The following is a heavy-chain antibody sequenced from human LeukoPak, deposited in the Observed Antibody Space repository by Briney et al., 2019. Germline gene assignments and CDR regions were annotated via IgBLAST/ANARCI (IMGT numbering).Heavy chain of an antibody. CDR3: VKDRCDPATCPEV. V-gene: IGHV3-23*01. CDR1: GFTFSTYA. Sequence: PGGSLRLSCAASGFTFSTYAMSWVRQAPGEGLQWVSGISNSGDGTYYLDSVKGRFTISRDNSKNTLHLQMSSLRAEDTALYYCVKDRCDPATCPEVWGQGTLVTVSS. D-gene: IGHD2-21*01. CDR2: ISNSGDGT. J-gene: IGHJ4*02.